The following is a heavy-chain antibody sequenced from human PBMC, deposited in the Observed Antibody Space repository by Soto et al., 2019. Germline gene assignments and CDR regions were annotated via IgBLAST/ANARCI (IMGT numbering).Heavy chain of an antibody. J-gene: IGHJ4*02. CDR1: GFTFNSYA. V-gene: IGHV3-23*01. Sequence: EVQLLESGGGLVQPGGSLRLSCGGSGFTFNSYAMTSVRQAPGKGLEWVSAISGSGGTTYYANSVKGRFTISRDQSKDTLYLKMNSLRAEDTAIYYCAKDRHYGSGTYSDSYLDYWGQGTLVTVSS. CDR3: AKDRHYGSGTYSDSYLDY. D-gene: IGHD3-10*01. CDR2: ISGSGGTT.